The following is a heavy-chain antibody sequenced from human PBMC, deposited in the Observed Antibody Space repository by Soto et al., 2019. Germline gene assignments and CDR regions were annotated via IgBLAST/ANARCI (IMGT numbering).Heavy chain of an antibody. CDR1: GGTFSSYA. Sequence: QVQLVQSGAEVKKPGSSVKVSCKASGGTFSSYAISWVRQAPGQGLEWMGGIIPIFGTANYAQKFQGRVTITADESTSTAYRELSSLRSEDTAVYYCARGERCSGGSCSGAFDIWGQGTMVTVSS. CDR3: ARGERCSGGSCSGAFDI. D-gene: IGHD2-15*01. V-gene: IGHV1-69*12. J-gene: IGHJ3*02. CDR2: IIPIFGTA.